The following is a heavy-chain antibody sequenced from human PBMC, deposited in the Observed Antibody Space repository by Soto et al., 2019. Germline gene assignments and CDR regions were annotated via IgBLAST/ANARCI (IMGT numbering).Heavy chain of an antibody. V-gene: IGHV3-53*01. D-gene: IGHD3-16*01. J-gene: IGHJ4*02. CDR1: GLTVSSNY. CDR2: LYSGGDT. Sequence: VQLVESGGGLIQPGGSLRLSCAASGLTVSSNYMSWVRQAPGKGLEWVSVLYSGGDTYYTDSVKGRFTISRDNKKNTLYLQMNSLRAEDTAVYYCVRDAYYDITVHEGNWGQGTLVTVSS. CDR3: VRDAYYDITVHEGN.